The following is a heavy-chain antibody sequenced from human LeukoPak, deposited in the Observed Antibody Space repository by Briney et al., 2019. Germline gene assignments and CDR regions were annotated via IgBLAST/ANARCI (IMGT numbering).Heavy chain of an antibody. J-gene: IGHJ6*03. CDR2: ISTYNGNT. D-gene: IGHD2-15*01. V-gene: IGHV1-18*01. CDR3: ARDLGRRCSGGSCNYYYNYMDV. CDR1: GYTFTSYG. Sequence: ASVKVSCKASGYTFTSYGISWVRQAPGQGLEWMGWISTYNGNTNYAQKLQGRVTMTTDTSTSTAYMELRSLRSDDTAVYYCARDLGRRCSGGSCNYYYNYMDVWGKGTTVTISS.